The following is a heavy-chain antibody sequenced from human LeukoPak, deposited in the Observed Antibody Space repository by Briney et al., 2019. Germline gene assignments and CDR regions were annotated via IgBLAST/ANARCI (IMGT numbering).Heavy chain of an antibody. CDR2: FDPEDGET. CDR3: ATLTLYYDSSGYYWVGSYGMDV. CDR1: GYTLTELS. V-gene: IGHV1-24*01. J-gene: IGHJ6*02. D-gene: IGHD3-22*01. Sequence: ASVKVSCKVSGYTLTELSMHWVRQAPGKGLEWMGGFDPEDGETIYAQKFQGRVTMTEDTSTDTAYMELSSLRSEDTAVYYCATLTLYYDSSGYYWVGSYGMDVWGQGTTVTVSS.